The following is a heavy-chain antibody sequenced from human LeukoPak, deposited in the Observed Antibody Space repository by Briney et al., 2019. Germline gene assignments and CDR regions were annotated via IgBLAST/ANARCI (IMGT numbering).Heavy chain of an antibody. D-gene: IGHD3-22*01. Sequence: GGSLRLSCAASGFTFSNAWMSWVRQAPGKGLEWVGRIKSKTDGGTTDYAAPVKGRFTISRDDSKNTLYLQMNGLKTEDTAVYYCTTGHYYDSSGYYYGGYWGQGTLVTVSS. CDR1: GFTFSNAW. CDR2: IKSKTDGGTT. V-gene: IGHV3-15*01. J-gene: IGHJ4*02. CDR3: TTGHYYDSSGYYYGGY.